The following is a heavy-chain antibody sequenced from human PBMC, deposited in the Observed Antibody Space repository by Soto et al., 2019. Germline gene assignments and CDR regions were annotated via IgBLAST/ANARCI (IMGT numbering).Heavy chain of an antibody. CDR1: GFTFSDYY. Sequence: PGGSLRLSCAASGFTFSDYYMSWIRQAPGKGLEWVSYISSSSSYTNYADSVKGRFTISRDNAKNSLYLQMNSLRAEDTAVYYCARKYYYDSSGYLPGSKDAFDIWGQGTMVTVSS. V-gene: IGHV3-11*06. CDR2: ISSSSSYT. D-gene: IGHD3-22*01. CDR3: ARKYYYDSSGYLPGSKDAFDI. J-gene: IGHJ3*02.